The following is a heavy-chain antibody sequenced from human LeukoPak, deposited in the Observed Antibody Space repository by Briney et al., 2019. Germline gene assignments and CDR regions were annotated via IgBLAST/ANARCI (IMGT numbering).Heavy chain of an antibody. CDR2: ISVSGGST. D-gene: IGHD4-17*01. CDR3: AKDQKDYGDYVQVSGAFDI. Sequence: GGSLTLSCAATGFTFSTYAMTWVRQAPGKGVEWVSSISVSGGSTYYADFVKGRFTISRENYKNPLYLLVNSLRAEDTAVYYCAKDQKDYGDYVQVSGAFDIWGQGTMVTGSS. CDR1: GFTFSTYA. V-gene: IGHV3-23*01. J-gene: IGHJ3*02.